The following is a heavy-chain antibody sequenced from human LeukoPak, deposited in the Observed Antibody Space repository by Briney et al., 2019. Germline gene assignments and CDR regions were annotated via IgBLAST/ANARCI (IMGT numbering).Heavy chain of an antibody. CDR1: GFTVSTNY. J-gene: IGHJ4*02. CDR2: IYTGGNT. CDR3: ARRVWGSNRYTDC. Sequence: AGGSLRLSCAASGFTVSTNYMSWVRQASGKGLEWVSIIYTGGNTYYADSVKGRFTISRDNSKNTLYLQMNSLRAEDTAVYYCARRVWGSNRYTDCWGQGTLVTVSS. D-gene: IGHD3-16*02. V-gene: IGHV3-53*01.